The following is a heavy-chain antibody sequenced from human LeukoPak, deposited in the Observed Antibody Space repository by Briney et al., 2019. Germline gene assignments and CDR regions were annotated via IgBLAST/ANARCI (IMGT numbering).Heavy chain of an antibody. J-gene: IGHJ4*02. CDR2: ISWNSGSI. Sequence: GRSLRLSCAASGFTFDDYAVHWVRQAPGKGLECVSGISWNSGSIGYADSVKGRFTISRDNAKNSLYLQMNSLRAEDTALYYCAKDAEAVASYFDYWGQGTLVTVSS. CDR1: GFTFDDYA. D-gene: IGHD6-19*01. CDR3: AKDAEAVASYFDY. V-gene: IGHV3-9*01.